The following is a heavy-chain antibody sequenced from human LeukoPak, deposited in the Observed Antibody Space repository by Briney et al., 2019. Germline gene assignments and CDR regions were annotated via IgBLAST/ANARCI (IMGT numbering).Heavy chain of an antibody. CDR1: GGSISSYY. CDR2: IYYSGST. V-gene: IGHV4-59*01. J-gene: IGHJ5*02. D-gene: IGHD3-10*01. CDR3: ARKRVTMVRGVPLNWFDP. Sequence: SETLSLTCTVSGGSISSYYWSWLRQPPGKGLEWIGYIYYSGSTNYNPSLKSRVTISVDTSKNQFSLKPSSVTAADTAVYYCARKRVTMVRGVPLNWFDPWGQGTLVTVSS.